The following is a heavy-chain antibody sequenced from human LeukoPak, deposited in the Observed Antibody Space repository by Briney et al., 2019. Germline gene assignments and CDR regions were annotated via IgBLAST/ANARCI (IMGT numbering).Heavy chain of an antibody. Sequence: SETLSLTCTVSGGSISSSSYCWGWIRQPPGTGLEWIGSIYYSGSTYYNPSLKSRVTISVDTSKNQFSLKLSSVTAADTAVYYCARHKGLNYDFWSGYYTDYWGQGTLVTVSS. CDR3: ARHKGLNYDFWSGYYTDY. D-gene: IGHD3-3*01. V-gene: IGHV4-39*01. J-gene: IGHJ4*02. CDR2: IYYSGST. CDR1: GGSISSSSYC.